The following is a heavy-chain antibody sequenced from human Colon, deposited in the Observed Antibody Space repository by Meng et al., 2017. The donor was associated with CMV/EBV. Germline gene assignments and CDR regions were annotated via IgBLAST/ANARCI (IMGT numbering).Heavy chain of an antibody. CDR2: TYSGDTRT. V-gene: IGHV3-23*03. J-gene: IGHJ4*02. CDR3: AGHRGGSLDF. D-gene: IGHD1-26*01. Sequence: GGSLRLSCAASGFILSNFAMSWVRQSPGKGLKWVSVTYSGDTRTYYADSVKGRFTISRDESRNTVYLQMNSLRIEDTAIYYCAGHRGGSLDFWGPGTLVTVSS. CDR1: GFILSNFA.